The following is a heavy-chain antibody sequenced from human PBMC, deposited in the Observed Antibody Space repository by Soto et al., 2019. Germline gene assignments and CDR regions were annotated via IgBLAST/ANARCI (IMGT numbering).Heavy chain of an antibody. V-gene: IGHV3-30-3*01. J-gene: IGHJ6*02. CDR2: ISYDGSNK. CDR1: GFTFSSYA. Sequence: PGGSLRLSCAASGFTFSSYAMHWVRQAPGKGLEWVAVISYDGSNKYYADSVKGRFTISRDNSKNTLYLQMNSLRAEDTAVYYCARDLGILDYYGMDVWGQGTTVTVSS. CDR3: ARDLGILDYYGMDV. D-gene: IGHD3-9*01.